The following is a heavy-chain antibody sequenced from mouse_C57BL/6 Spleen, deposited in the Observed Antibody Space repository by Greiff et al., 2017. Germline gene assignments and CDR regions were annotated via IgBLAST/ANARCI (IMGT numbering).Heavy chain of an antibody. CDR1: GYTFTDYE. Sequence: QVQLQQSGAELVRPGASVTLSCKASGYTFTDYEMHWVKQTPVHGLEWIGAIDPETGGTAYNQKFKGKAILTADKSSSTAYMELRSLTSADSAVYYCTRSFAYWGQGTLVTVSA. CDR3: TRSFAY. CDR2: IDPETGGT. V-gene: IGHV1-15*01. J-gene: IGHJ3*01.